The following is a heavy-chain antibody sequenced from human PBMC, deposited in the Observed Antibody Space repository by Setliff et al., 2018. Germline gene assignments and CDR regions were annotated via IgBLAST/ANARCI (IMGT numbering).Heavy chain of an antibody. D-gene: IGHD2-8*01. CDR2: ISAHSGNT. Sequence: ASVKVSCKASGYTFSHYGITWVRLAPGQGLEWMGWISAHSGNTFYAPQFQGGLVMTTDTSTNTAYMELRNLTSDDTAMYFCERLVRYCTRVTCQRSSDGDFWGQGTPVTVSS. J-gene: IGHJ4*02. CDR3: ERLVRYCTRVTCQRSSDGDF. V-gene: IGHV1-18*01. CDR1: GYTFSHYG.